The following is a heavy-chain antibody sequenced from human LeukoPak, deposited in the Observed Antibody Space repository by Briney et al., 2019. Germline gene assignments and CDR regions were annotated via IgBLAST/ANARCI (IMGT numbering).Heavy chain of an antibody. V-gene: IGHV3-7*04. CDR2: IKQDGRET. Sequence: QPGGSLRLSCAASGYPFVNNWMTWVRQAPGKGLEWVATIKQDGRETYYVDSVKGRFSISRDNARDSMYLQMNILRAEEAAVYYCARARYCANSVCHIGGGLDVWGPGTTVTVSS. D-gene: IGHD2-8*01. J-gene: IGHJ6*02. CDR3: ARARYCANSVCHIGGGLDV. CDR1: GYPFVNNW.